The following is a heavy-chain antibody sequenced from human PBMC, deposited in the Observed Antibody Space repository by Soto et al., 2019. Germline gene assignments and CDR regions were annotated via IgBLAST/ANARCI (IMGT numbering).Heavy chain of an antibody. CDR2: ISSSSSTI. CDR1: GFTFSSYS. CDR3: ASAEVPDYYYYYMDV. V-gene: IGHV3-48*01. J-gene: IGHJ6*03. Sequence: EVQLVESGGGLVQPGGSLRLSCAASGFTFSSYSMNWVRQAPGKGLEWVSYISSSSSTIYYADSVKGRFTISRDNAKNSLYLQMNSLRAEDTAVYYCASAEVPDYYYYYMDVWGKGTTVTVPS.